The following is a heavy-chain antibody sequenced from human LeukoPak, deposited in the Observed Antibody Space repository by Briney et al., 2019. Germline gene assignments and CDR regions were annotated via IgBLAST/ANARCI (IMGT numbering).Heavy chain of an antibody. CDR3: ARAPRGSARSYFDY. Sequence: PSETLSLTCSVSGVSISSYYWSWIRQPPGKGLEWIGYIYYSGNTNYNPSLKSRVTISVDTSKNEFSLKLSSVTAADTAVYYCARAPRGSARSYFDYWGQGTLVTVSS. V-gene: IGHV4-59*01. J-gene: IGHJ4*02. CDR1: GVSISSYY. D-gene: IGHD3-10*01. CDR2: IYYSGNT.